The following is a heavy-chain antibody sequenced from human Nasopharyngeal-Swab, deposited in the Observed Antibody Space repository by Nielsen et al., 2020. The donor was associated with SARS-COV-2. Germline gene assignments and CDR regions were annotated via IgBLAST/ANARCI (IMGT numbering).Heavy chain of an antibody. CDR1: GSIFSDYS. Sequence: GESLKITCAASGSIFSDYSMNWVRQAPGKGLEWISYIRSSNDIYYADSVKGRFTISRDRAKNSLYLQMSSLRVEDPAVYYCARDRDWAFDVWGQGAGVTVSS. CDR3: ARDRDWAFDV. J-gene: IGHJ3*01. V-gene: IGHV3-69-1*01. D-gene: IGHD2-21*01. CDR2: IRSSNDI.